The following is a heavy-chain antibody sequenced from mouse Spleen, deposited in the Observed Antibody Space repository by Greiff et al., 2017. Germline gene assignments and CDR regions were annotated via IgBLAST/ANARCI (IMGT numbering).Heavy chain of an antibody. D-gene: IGHD2-4*01. CDR1: GYTFTSYW. J-gene: IGHJ3*01. CDR3: ARSTMITSVGG. V-gene: IGHV1-69*01. Sequence: QVQLQQSGAELVMPGASVKLSCKASGYTFTSYWMHWVKQRPGQGLEWIVEIDPSDSYTNYNQKFKGKATLTVDKSSSTAYMQLSSLTSEDSAVYYCARSTMITSVGGWGQGTLVTVSA. CDR2: IDPSDSYT.